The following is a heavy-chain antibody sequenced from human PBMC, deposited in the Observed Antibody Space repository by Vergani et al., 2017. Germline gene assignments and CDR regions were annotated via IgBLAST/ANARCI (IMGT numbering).Heavy chain of an antibody. CDR2: IYHSGST. J-gene: IGHJ5*02. Sequence: QVQLQESGPGLVKPSETLSLTCAVSGYSISSGYYWGWIRQPPGKGLEWIGSIYHSGSTYYNPSLKSRVTISVDTSKNQFSLQLSSVTAADTAVYYCARGGLRYYDFWSGYGNWFDPWGQGTLVTVSS. CDR3: ARGGLRYYDFWSGYGNWFDP. D-gene: IGHD3-3*01. V-gene: IGHV4-38-2*01. CDR1: GYSISSGYY.